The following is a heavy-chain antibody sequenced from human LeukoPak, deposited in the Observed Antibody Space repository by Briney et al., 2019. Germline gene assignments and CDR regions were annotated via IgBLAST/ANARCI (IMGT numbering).Heavy chain of an antibody. CDR2: ISANNGNTKYNT. CDR3: ARDRDRSGSQSY. Sequence: ASVKVSCKSSGYTFTSYGIIWVRQAPGQGLEWMGWISANNGNTKYNTKYAQNLQGRVTMTTDISTSTAYMELRTLRSDDTAVYYCARDRDRSGSQSYWGQGTLVTVSS. J-gene: IGHJ4*02. V-gene: IGHV1-18*01. CDR1: GYTFTSYG. D-gene: IGHD1-26*01.